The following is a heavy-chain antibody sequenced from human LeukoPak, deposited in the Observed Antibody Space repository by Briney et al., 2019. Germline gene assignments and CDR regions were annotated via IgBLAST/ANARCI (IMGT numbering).Heavy chain of an antibody. J-gene: IGHJ4*02. D-gene: IGHD1-14*01. CDR1: LDSTTSNF. CDR3: AREILGGFNPGAY. CDR2: IHRSGSP. V-gene: IGHV4-4*02. Sequence: PSETLSITCTVSLDSTTSNFWSWVRQPPGKGLEWIGEIHRSGSPNYNPSLQSRVTISIDRSRNQIALELSSVTAADTAVYYCAREILGGFNPGAYWGQGTLFTVSS.